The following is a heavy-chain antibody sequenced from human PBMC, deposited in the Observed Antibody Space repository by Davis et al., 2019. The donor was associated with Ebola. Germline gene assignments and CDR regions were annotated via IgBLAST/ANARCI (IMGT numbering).Heavy chain of an antibody. V-gene: IGHV1-46*01. CDR2: INPSGGST. CDR3: AEIYWVRYGMDV. Sequence: ASVKVSCKASGYTFTSYYMHWVRQAPGQGLEWMGIINPSGGSTSYAQKFQGRVTMTRDTSTSTVYMELNSLRAEDTAVYYCAEIYWVRYGMDVWGQGTTVTVSS. J-gene: IGHJ6*02. D-gene: IGHD2-8*02. CDR1: GYTFTSYY.